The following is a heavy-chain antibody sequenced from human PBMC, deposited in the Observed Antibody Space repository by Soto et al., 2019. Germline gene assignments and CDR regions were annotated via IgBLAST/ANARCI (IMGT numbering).Heavy chain of an antibody. V-gene: IGHV3-7*03. Sequence: EVQLVESGGGLVQPGGSLRLSCAASGFTFSSYWMSWVRQAPGKGLEWVAHTRQDGGQEYYVDSVKGRFTISRDNAKNSLYLQMNSLRAEDTAVYYCARYPNPTVAGLPFDLWGQGTLVPVSS. CDR2: TRQDGGQE. D-gene: IGHD6-19*01. J-gene: IGHJ4*02. CDR1: GFTFSSYW. CDR3: ARYPNPTVAGLPFDL.